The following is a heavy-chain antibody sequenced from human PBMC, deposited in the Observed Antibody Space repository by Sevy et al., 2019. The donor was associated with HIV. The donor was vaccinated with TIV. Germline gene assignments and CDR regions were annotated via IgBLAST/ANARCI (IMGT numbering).Heavy chain of an antibody. CDR2: FDPEDGET. CDR3: ATAGDCTNGVCYTRYAFDI. J-gene: IGHJ3*02. Sequence: ASVKVSCKVSGYTLTELSMHWVRQAPGKGLEWMGGFDPEDGETIYAQKFQGRVTMTEDTSTDTAYMELSSLRSKDTAVYYCATAGDCTNGVCYTRYAFDIWGQGTMVTVSS. D-gene: IGHD2-8*01. CDR1: GYTLTELS. V-gene: IGHV1-24*01.